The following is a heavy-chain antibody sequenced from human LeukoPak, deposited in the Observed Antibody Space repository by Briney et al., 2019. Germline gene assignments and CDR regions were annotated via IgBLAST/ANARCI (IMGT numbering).Heavy chain of an antibody. CDR3: ARNLIPEQLVLNF. Sequence: GSLRLSRAGSGFTFSSHSMKWIRQPPGKGLEWVGYIYYTGSTNYNPSLKSRVTMSVDTSKNQFSLNLRSVTPEDTAVYYCARNLIPEQLVLNFWGQGTLVTVSS. CDR2: IYYTGST. D-gene: IGHD6-13*01. V-gene: IGHV4-59*11. J-gene: IGHJ4*02. CDR1: GFTFSSHS.